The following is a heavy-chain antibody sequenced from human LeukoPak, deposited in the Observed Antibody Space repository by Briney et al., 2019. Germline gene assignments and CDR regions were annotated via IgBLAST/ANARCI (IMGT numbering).Heavy chain of an antibody. CDR3: AELGITMIGGV. CDR1: GFTFSDYY. V-gene: IGHV3-11*04. CDR2: IRGSGSAI. D-gene: IGHD3-10*02. Sequence: GGSLRLSCAASGFTFSDYYMSWVRQAPGKGLEWVSYIRGSGSAIKYADSVKGRFTISRDNAKNSLYLQMNSLRAEDTAVYYCAELGITMIGGVWGKGTTVTIPS. J-gene: IGHJ6*04.